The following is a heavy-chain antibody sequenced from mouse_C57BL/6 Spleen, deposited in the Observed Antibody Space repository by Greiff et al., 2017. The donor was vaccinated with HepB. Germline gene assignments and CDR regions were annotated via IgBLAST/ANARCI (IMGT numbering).Heavy chain of an antibody. CDR3: AGDHYPYAMDY. Sequence: VQLKESGPGLVKPSQSLSLTCSVTGYSITSGYYWNWIRQFPGNKLEWMGYISYDGSNNYNPSLKNRISITRDTSKNQFFLKLNSVTTEDTATYYCAGDHYPYAMDYWGQGTSVTVSS. J-gene: IGHJ4*01. CDR1: GYSITSGYY. D-gene: IGHD5-5*01. V-gene: IGHV3-6*01. CDR2: ISYDGSN.